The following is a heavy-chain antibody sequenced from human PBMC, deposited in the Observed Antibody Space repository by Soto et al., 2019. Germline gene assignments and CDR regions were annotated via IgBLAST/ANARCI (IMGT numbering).Heavy chain of an antibody. Sequence: EVHLLESGGALAQPGGSLRLSCIASGFTFSNYAMSWVRQSPGKELEWVSTINGGGDRTYYTDSVKGRFTVSRDNSKNMVSLQMNRLNAEDTALYYCAKDHWDRHNTGFPWDDWCLGTLVTVTS. V-gene: IGHV3-23*01. J-gene: IGHJ4*02. D-gene: IGHD2-8*02. CDR3: AKDHWDRHNTGFPWDD. CDR1: GFTFSNYA. CDR2: INGGGDRT.